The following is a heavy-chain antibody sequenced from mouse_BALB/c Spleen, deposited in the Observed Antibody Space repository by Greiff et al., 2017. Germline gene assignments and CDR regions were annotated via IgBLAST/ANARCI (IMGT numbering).Heavy chain of an antibody. CDR1: GYTFTSYW. CDR3: ANIYYGNYDYAMDY. V-gene: IGHV1-87*01. J-gene: IGHJ4*01. CDR2: IYPGDGDT. D-gene: IGHD2-1*01. Sequence: VQLQQSGAELARPGASVKLSCKASGYTFTSYWMQWVKQRPGQGLEWIGAIYPGDGDTRYTQKFKGKATLTADKSSSTAYMQLSSLASEDSAVYYCANIYYGNYDYAMDYWGQGTSVTVSS.